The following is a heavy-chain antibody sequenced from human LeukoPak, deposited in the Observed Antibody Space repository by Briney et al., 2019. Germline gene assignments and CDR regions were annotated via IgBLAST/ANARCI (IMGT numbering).Heavy chain of an antibody. CDR1: GYSFTSYW. D-gene: IGHD3-9*01. J-gene: IGHJ6*02. Sequence: GESLKISCKGSGYSFTSYWIGWVRQMPGKGLEWMGIIYPGDSDTRYSPSFQGQVTISADKSISTAYLQWSSLKASDTAMYYCASGRYFDSSRFPHYGMDVWGQGTTVTVSS. V-gene: IGHV5-51*01. CDR2: IYPGDSDT. CDR3: ASGRYFDSSRFPHYGMDV.